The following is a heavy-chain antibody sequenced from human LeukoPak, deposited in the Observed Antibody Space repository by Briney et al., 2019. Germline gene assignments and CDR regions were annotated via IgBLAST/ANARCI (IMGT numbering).Heavy chain of an antibody. J-gene: IGHJ3*02. Sequence: SETLSLTCAVYGGSFSGYYWSWIRQPPGKGLEWIGEINHSGSTNYNPSLKSRVTISVDTSKNQFSLKLSSVTAADTAVYYCARGPEESYCSDGSCYSDAFDIWGQGTMVTVSS. CDR1: GGSFSGYY. CDR2: INHSGST. CDR3: ARGPEESYCSDGSCYSDAFDI. V-gene: IGHV4-34*01. D-gene: IGHD2-15*01.